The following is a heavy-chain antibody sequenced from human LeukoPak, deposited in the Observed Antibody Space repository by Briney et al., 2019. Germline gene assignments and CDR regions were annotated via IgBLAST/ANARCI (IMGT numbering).Heavy chain of an antibody. CDR1: GFTFSSYA. V-gene: IGHV3-23*01. CDR3: AKYGQNSSSWSN. J-gene: IGHJ4*02. Sequence: GGSLRLSCAASGFTFSSYAMSRVRQAPGKGLEWVSAISGSGGSTYYADSVKGRFTISRDNSKNTLYLQMNSLRAEDTAVYYCAKYGQNSSSWSNWGQGTLVTVSS. D-gene: IGHD6-13*01. CDR2: ISGSGGST.